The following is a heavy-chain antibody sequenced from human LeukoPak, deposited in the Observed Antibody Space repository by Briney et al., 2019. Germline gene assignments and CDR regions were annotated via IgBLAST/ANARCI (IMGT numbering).Heavy chain of an antibody. Sequence: SQTLSLTCTVSGGPISSGDYYWSWIRQPPGKGLEWIGYIYYSGSTYYNPSLKSRVTISVDTSKNQFSLKLSSVTAADTAVYYCARGGGYYGSGSYFYWGQGTLVTVSS. V-gene: IGHV4-30-4*01. D-gene: IGHD3-10*01. CDR2: IYYSGST. CDR1: GGPISSGDYY. CDR3: ARGGGYYGSGSYFY. J-gene: IGHJ4*02.